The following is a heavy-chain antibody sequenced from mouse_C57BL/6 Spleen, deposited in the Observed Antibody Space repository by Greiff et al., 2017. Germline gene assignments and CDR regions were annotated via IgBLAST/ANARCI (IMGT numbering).Heavy chain of an antibody. CDR1: GFSLTSYG. J-gene: IGHJ4*01. CDR2: IWSGGST. V-gene: IGHV2-2*01. D-gene: IGHD3-1*01. CDR3: ASQLPRVYHAKDF. Sequence: VQLQQSGPGLVQPSQSLSITCTVSGFSLTSYGVHWVRQSPGKGLEWLGVIWSGGSTDYNAAFISRPSISKDNSKSQVFFKMNSLQADDTAIYYRASQLPRVYHAKDFWGQGTSVPVPS.